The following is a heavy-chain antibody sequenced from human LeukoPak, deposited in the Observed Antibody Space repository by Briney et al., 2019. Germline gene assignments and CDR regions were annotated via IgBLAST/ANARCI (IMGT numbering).Heavy chain of an antibody. CDR1: GGSFSGYY. D-gene: IGHD6-25*01. Sequence: SETLSLNCAVYGGSFSGYYWSWIRQPPGKGLEGIGEINHSGSTNYNPSLKSRVTISVATSKNQFSLKLSSVTAADAAVYYCARRIAARPTYFYYWDQGTLVTVSS. CDR2: INHSGST. CDR3: ARRIAARPTYFYY. J-gene: IGHJ4*02. V-gene: IGHV4-34*01.